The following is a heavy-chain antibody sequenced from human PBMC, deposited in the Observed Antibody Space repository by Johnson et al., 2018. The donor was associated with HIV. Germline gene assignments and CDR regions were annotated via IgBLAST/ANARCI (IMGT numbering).Heavy chain of an antibody. V-gene: IGHV3-7*02. D-gene: IGHD2-21*02. Sequence: EVQLVESGGGLVQPGGSLRLSCAASGFTFSSYWMSWVRQAPGKGLEWVANIKQDGSEKYYVDSVKGRFTISRDNAKNSLYLQMNSLRAEDTAVYYCASLPHIVVVTATDAFDIWGQGTMVTVSS. CDR3: ASLPHIVVVTATDAFDI. CDR2: IKQDGSEK. J-gene: IGHJ3*02. CDR1: GFTFSSYW.